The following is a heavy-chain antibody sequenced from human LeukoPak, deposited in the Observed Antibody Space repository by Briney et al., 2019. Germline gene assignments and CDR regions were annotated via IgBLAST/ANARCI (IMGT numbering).Heavy chain of an antibody. Sequence: SVKVSCKASGGTFSSYAISWGRQAPGQGLEWMGRIIPILGIANYAQKFQGRVTITADKSTSTAYMELSSLRSEDTAVYYCARSKLGEVAAKFDTWGQGTLVTVSS. CDR3: ARSKLGEVAAKFDT. CDR2: IIPILGIA. D-gene: IGHD3-16*01. J-gene: IGHJ5*02. V-gene: IGHV1-69*04. CDR1: GGTFSSYA.